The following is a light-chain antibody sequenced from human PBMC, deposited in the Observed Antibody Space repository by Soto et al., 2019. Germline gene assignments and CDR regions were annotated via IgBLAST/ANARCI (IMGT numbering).Light chain of an antibody. Sequence: QSVLTQPASVSGSPGQSITISCTGTSSDVGGYNYVSWYQQQAGKAPKLIIHEVSNRPSGVSNRFSGSKSGNTASLTISGLQAEDEADYSCESYTSSRCYVFGIGNKVTVL. CDR1: SSDVGGYNY. V-gene: IGLV2-14*01. CDR3: ESYTSSRCYV. CDR2: EVS. J-gene: IGLJ1*01.